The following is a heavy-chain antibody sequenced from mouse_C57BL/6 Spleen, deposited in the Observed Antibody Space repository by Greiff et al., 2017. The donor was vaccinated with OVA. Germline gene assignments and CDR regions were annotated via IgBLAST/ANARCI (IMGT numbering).Heavy chain of an antibody. CDR3: ARLPFYYAMDY. CDR2: INPNNGGT. J-gene: IGHJ4*01. D-gene: IGHD5-5*01. Sequence: EVQLQQSGPELVKPGASVKIPCKASGYTFTDYNMDWMKQSHGKSLEWIGDINPNNGGTIYNQKFKGKATLTVDKSSSTAYMELRSLTSEDTAVYYCARLPFYYAMDYWGQGTSVTVSS. CDR1: GYTFTDYN. V-gene: IGHV1-18*01.